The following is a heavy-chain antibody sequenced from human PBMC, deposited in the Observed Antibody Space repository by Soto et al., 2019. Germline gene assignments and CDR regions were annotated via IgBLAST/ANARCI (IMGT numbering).Heavy chain of an antibody. CDR1: GGSFSGYY. Sequence: SETLSLTCAVYGGSFSGYYWSWIRQPPGKGLERIGEINHSGSTNYNPSLKSRVTISVDTSKNQFSLKLSSVTAADTAVYYCARGGSIAAQSTYYYYGMDVWGQGTTVTVSS. V-gene: IGHV4-34*01. CDR2: INHSGST. CDR3: ARGGSIAAQSTYYYYGMDV. J-gene: IGHJ6*02. D-gene: IGHD6-6*01.